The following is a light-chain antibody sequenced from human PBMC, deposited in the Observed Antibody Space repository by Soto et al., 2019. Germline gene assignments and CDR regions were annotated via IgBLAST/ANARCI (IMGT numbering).Light chain of an antibody. V-gene: IGKV1-5*03. Sequence: DIQMTQSPSTLSASVGDRVTIACRASQSISSWLAWYQQKPGKAPKLLIYKASTLESGVPSRFSGSGSGTEFTLTISSLQPDDFATYYCQKYNSYPLTFGGGTKVEIK. CDR2: KAS. CDR1: QSISSW. CDR3: QKYNSYPLT. J-gene: IGKJ4*01.